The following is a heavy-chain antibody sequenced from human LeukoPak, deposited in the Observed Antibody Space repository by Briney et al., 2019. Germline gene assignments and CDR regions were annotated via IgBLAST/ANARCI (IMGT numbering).Heavy chain of an antibody. Sequence: ASVKVSCKASGYTFTGYYMHWVRQAPGQGLEWMGIINPSGGSTSYAQKFQGRVTMTRDTSTSTVYMELSSLRSEDTAVYYCARGPRGHYDFWSGQWGYFDYWGQGTLVTVSS. V-gene: IGHV1-46*01. CDR2: INPSGGST. CDR3: ARGPRGHYDFWSGQWGYFDY. J-gene: IGHJ4*02. D-gene: IGHD3-3*01. CDR1: GYTFTGYY.